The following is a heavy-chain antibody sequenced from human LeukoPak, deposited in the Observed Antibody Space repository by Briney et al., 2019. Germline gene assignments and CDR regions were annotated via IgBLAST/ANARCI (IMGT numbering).Heavy chain of an antibody. J-gene: IGHJ4*02. Sequence: GGSLRLSCAASGFTFSSYSMNWVRQAPGKGLEWVSSISSSSSYIYYADSVKGRFTISRDNAKNSLYLQMNSLRAEDTAVYYCARDLKYCSSTSCYPPSDDYFDYRGQGTLVTVSS. CDR2: ISSSSSYI. CDR3: ARDLKYCSSTSCYPPSDDYFDY. D-gene: IGHD2-2*01. V-gene: IGHV3-21*01. CDR1: GFTFSSYS.